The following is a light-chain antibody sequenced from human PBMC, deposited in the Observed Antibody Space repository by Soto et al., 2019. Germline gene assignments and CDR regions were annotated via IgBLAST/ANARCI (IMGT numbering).Light chain of an antibody. CDR1: QSVNSY. J-gene: IGKJ2*01. V-gene: IGKV3-15*01. CDR2: GAS. Sequence: EIVMTQSPATLSVSPGERATLSCRASQSVNSYLAWYQQKPGQAPRLLIYGASTRATGVPDRFSGSGSGTEFTLTISSLQPEDFAVYYCQQYNEWPPQYTFGQGTELEIK. CDR3: QQYNEWPPQYT.